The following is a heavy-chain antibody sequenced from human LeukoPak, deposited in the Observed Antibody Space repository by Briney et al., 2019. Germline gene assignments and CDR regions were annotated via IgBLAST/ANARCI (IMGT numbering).Heavy chain of an antibody. D-gene: IGHD2-21*02. Sequence: GGSLRLSCAASGFTFSSYSMNRVRQAPGQGLPWDSCISSSSNYIYNADSVKGRVTISRDNVKNSLYMQINRLRAEDTGVYYCAKEPRCGGDCRLYYMDVWGKGATVT. CDR1: GFTFSSYS. J-gene: IGHJ6*03. CDR3: AKEPRCGGDCRLYYMDV. V-gene: IGHV3-21*01. CDR2: ISSSSNYI.